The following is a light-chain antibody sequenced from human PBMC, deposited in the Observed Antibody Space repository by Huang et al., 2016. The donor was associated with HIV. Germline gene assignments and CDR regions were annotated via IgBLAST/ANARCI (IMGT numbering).Light chain of an antibody. CDR1: QSVSNN. V-gene: IGKV3-15*01. CDR3: QQYNDWPIT. Sequence: ETVMTQSPATLSVSPVERATLSCRASQSVSNNLAWYQQKPGQAPRLLMYGASTRATGIPARCRGSGSGTEFTLTISSLQSEDFALYYCQQYNDWPITFGPGTKVDIK. J-gene: IGKJ3*01. CDR2: GAS.